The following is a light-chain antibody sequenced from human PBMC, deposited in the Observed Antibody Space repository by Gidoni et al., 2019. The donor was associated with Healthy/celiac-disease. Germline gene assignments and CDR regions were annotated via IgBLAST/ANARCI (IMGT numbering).Light chain of an antibody. V-gene: IGLV2-14*01. CDR2: DVS. J-gene: IGLJ1*01. CDR3: SSYTSSSTSYV. Sequence: QSALTQPASVSGSPGQSSTISCTGTSSDVGGYNYVSWYQQHPGKAPKLMISDVSNRPSGVSHRFSGSTSGNPASLTISGLQAEDEADYYCSSYTSSSTSYVFGTGPKVTVL. CDR1: SSDVGGYNY.